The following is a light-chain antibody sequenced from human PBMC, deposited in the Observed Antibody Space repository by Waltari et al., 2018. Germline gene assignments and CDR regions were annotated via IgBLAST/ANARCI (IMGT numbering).Light chain of an antibody. CDR1: SGHSSHA. CDR3: QTGGRGTWV. J-gene: IGLJ3*02. Sequence: QLVLTQSPSASASLGDSVNLTCTLSSGHSSHAIAWHQQHTEKGPRHLMQVNSDGRHSKGDNFPYAFSDAGSGAEHYLTISGLQSEDEADYYCQTGGRGTWVFGGGTKLTVL. V-gene: IGLV4-69*01. CDR2: VNSDGRH.